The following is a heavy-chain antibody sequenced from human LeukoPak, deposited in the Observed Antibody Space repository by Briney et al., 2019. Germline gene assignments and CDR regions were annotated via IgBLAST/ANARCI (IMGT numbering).Heavy chain of an antibody. V-gene: IGHV3-9*01. J-gene: IGHJ6*03. D-gene: IGHD2/OR15-2a*01. CDR1: GGSISSYY. CDR2: ISWNSGNI. CDR3: AKDAYGGATFFYYMDV. Sequence: LSLTCTVSGGSISSYYWSWIRQPPGKGLEWVSGISWNSGNIAYADFVGGRFTISRDNAKNSLSLQMNSLSDEDTAVYYCAKDAYGGATFFYYMDVWGKGTTVTVSS.